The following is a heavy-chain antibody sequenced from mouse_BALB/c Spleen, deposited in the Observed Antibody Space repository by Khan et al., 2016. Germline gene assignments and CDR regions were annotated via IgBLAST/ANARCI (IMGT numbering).Heavy chain of an antibody. V-gene: IGHV9-3*02. Sequence: QIQLVQSGPELKKPGETVKISCKASGYTFTNYGMNWVKQAPGKGLKWMGWINTNTGEPTYAEELKGRFACSLETYASTAYLQINNLKNEDTATYFCARSYRSGYVAFAYWGQGTTLTVSS. D-gene: IGHD3-1*01. CDR3: ARSYRSGYVAFAY. CDR1: GYTFTNYG. J-gene: IGHJ2*01. CDR2: INTNTGEP.